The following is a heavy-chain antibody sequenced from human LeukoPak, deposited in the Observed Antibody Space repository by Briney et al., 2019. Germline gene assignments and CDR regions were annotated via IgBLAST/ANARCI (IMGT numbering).Heavy chain of an antibody. CDR1: GFTFSSYS. D-gene: IGHD3-3*01. V-gene: IGHV3-21*01. CDR3: ASTRYYDFWSGYPAFDY. Sequence: GGSLRLSCAASGFTFSSYSMNWVRQAPGKGLEWVSSISSSSSYIYYADSVKGRFTISRDNAKNSLYLQMNSLRAEDTAEYYCASTRYYDFWSGYPAFDYWGQGTLVTVSS. CDR2: ISSSSSYI. J-gene: IGHJ4*02.